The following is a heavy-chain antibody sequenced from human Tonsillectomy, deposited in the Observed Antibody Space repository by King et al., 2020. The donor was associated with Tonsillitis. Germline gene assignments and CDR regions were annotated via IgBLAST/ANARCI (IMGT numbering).Heavy chain of an antibody. CDR1: GFTFDDYG. Sequence: VQLVESGGGVVRPGGSLRLSCAASGFTFDDYGMNWVRQAPGKGLEWVSGINWNGGSSSYADSVKGRFTTSRDNAKNSLYLQMNSLRAEDTALYHCARGGDDYGDYRYYFYYWGQGTLVTVSS. CDR2: INWNGGSS. J-gene: IGHJ4*02. CDR3: ARGGDDYGDYRYYFYY. V-gene: IGHV3-20*01. D-gene: IGHD4-17*01.